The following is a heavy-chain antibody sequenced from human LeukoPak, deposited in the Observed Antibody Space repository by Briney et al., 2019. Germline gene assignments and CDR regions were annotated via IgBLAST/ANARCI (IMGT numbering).Heavy chain of an antibody. CDR3: AKVRYCSGVNCYPDDN. CDR1: GFTFRTYW. V-gene: IGHV3-30*02. J-gene: IGHJ4*02. D-gene: IGHD2-15*01. Sequence: GGSLRLSCAASGFTFRTYWMSWVRQAPGKGLNWVAFIRYDGNNKYYADSVKGRFTISRDNSKNMLYLEMNSLSTEDTAVYYCAKVRYCSGVNCYPDDNWGQGTLVTVSS. CDR2: IRYDGNNK.